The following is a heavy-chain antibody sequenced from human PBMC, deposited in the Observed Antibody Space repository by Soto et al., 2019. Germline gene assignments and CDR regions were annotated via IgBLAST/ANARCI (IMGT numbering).Heavy chain of an antibody. J-gene: IGHJ4*02. Sequence: QVQLVQSGAEVKKPGASVTVSCKASGYTFTNYGINWVRQAPGQGLEWMGWISAYSGHTNYAQKLQDRVTMTTDTSTSTAYMELRSLISDDTAVYYCARRPHLADNVELDYWGQGTLVTVSS. V-gene: IGHV1-18*01. CDR3: ARRPHLADNVELDY. D-gene: IGHD6-19*01. CDR1: GYTFTNYG. CDR2: ISAYSGHT.